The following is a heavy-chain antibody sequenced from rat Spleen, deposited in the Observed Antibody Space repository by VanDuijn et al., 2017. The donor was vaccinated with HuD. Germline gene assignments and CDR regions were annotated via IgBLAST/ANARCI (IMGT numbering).Heavy chain of an antibody. CDR1: GFSLISYG. CDR3: TRTYGGYTGHWFAY. CDR2: IWGDGST. Sequence: QVQLKESGPGLVQPSQTLSLSCTVSGFSLISYGVNWVRQSPGQGLEWMGGIWGDGSTKYNSALKSRLSISRDTSKSQVFLKMNNRQSEDAATFFCTRTYGGYTGHWFAYWGQGTLGTVSS. D-gene: IGHD1-11*01. V-gene: IGHV2-13*01. J-gene: IGHJ3*01.